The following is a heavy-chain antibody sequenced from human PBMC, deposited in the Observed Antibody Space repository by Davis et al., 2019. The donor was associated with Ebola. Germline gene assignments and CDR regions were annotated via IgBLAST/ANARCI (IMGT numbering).Heavy chain of an antibody. D-gene: IGHD5-18*01. CDR2: ISYDGSNK. Sequence: PGGSLRLSCAASGFTFSSYAMHWVRQAPGKGLEWVAVISYDGSNKYYADSVKGRFTISRDNSKNTLYLQMNSLRAEDTAVYYCARDLSYGSLYYFDYWGQGTLVTVSS. CDR3: ARDLSYGSLYYFDY. CDR1: GFTFSSYA. J-gene: IGHJ4*02. V-gene: IGHV3-30-3*01.